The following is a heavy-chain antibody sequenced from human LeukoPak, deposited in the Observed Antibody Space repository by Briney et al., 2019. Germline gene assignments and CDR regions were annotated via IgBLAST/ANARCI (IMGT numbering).Heavy chain of an antibody. CDR2: ISGSGGST. CDR1: GFTFSHYA. D-gene: IGHD1-26*01. Sequence: GGSLRLSCEASGFTFSHYAMHWVRQAPGKGLEWVSAISGSGGSTYYADSVKGRFTISRDNSKNTLYLQMNSLRAEDTAVYYCANTQSGSYSEPFDYWGQGTLVTVSS. CDR3: ANTQSGSYSEPFDY. J-gene: IGHJ4*02. V-gene: IGHV3-23*01.